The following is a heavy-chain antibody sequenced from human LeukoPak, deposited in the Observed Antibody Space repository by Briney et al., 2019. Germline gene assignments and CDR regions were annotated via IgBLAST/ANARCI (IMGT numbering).Heavy chain of an antibody. CDR2: TSNDGRNK. CDR1: GFTFSSYV. CDR3: ARRAPDYYFDY. V-gene: IGHV3-30*04. Sequence: GGSLRLSCVASGFTFSSYVMNWVRQAPGKGLEWVAVTSNDGRNKHHADSVKGRFTISRDNSKNTLYLQMDSLRPEDTAVYDCARRAPDYYFDYWGQGTPVTVSS. J-gene: IGHJ4*02.